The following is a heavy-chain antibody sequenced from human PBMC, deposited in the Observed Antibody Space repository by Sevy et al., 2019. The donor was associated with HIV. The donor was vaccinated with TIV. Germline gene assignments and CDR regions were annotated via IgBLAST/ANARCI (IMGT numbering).Heavy chain of an antibody. CDR3: ARDQLGSIDY. D-gene: IGHD7-27*01. Sequence: GGSLRLSCAVSGFTFSTYAMHWVRQAPGKGLECVAIVSSDGSEINYADSVKGRFTISRDNSRDTLYLQMNSLRTEETALYYCARDQLGSIDYWGQGTLVTVSS. J-gene: IGHJ4*02. CDR2: VSSDGSEI. V-gene: IGHV3-30-3*01. CDR1: GFTFSTYA.